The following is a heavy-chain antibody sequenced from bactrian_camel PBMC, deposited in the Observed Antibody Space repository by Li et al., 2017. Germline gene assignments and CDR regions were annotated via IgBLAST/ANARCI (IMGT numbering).Heavy chain of an antibody. V-gene: IGHV3S53*01. J-gene: IGHJ4*01. CDR2: IENDGTT. CDR3: AAQGAGGGPWNRARTYSY. D-gene: IGHD2*01. Sequence: HVQLVESGGGSVQAGGSLRFSCAASGSTISTMCLGWFRQAPGKEREGVAAIENDGTTTYADSVKGRFTISQDRSKNTYLQMNSLKPEDTAMYYCAAQGAGGGPWNRARTYSYWGQGTQVTVS. CDR1: GSTISTMC.